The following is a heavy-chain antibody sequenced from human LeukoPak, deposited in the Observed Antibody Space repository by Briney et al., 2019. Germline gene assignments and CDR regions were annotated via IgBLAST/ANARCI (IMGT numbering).Heavy chain of an antibody. CDR3: ARDGSKGGTMIVVAY. Sequence: PGRSLRLSCAASGFTFSSYAMHWVRQAPGKGLEWVAVISHDGSNKYYADSVKGRFTISRDNSKNTLYLQMNSLRAEDTAVYYCARDGSKGGTMIVVAYWGQGTLVTVSS. V-gene: IGHV3-30-3*01. J-gene: IGHJ4*02. CDR2: ISHDGSNK. D-gene: IGHD3-22*01. CDR1: GFTFSSYA.